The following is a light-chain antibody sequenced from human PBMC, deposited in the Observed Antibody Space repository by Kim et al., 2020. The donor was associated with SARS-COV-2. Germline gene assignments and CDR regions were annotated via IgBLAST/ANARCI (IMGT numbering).Light chain of an antibody. V-gene: IGKV1-5*03. CDR1: QSNSMW. J-gene: IGKJ2*01. CDR2: KAS. CDR3: QQYDNY. Sequence: STLSASVGERVIITCRASQSNSMWLAWYQQKPGKAPKLLISKASSLQSGVPSRFSGSGSGTEFTLTISSLQPDDFGTYYCQQYDNYFGQGTKLEI.